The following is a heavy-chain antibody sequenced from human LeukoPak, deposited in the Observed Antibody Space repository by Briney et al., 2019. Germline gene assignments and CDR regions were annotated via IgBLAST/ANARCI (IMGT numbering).Heavy chain of an antibody. CDR2: IYYSGST. CDR3: VKSGGYGLIDY. D-gene: IGHD1-26*01. J-gene: IGHJ4*02. CDR1: GGSFSGYY. V-gene: IGHV4-34*01. Sequence: SETLSLTCAVYGGSFSGYYWSWIRQSPGKGLEWIGSIYYSGSTYYKPSLKSRLTISVDTSKNHFSLRLNSVTAADTAMYYCVKSGGYGLIDYWGQGTLVTVSS.